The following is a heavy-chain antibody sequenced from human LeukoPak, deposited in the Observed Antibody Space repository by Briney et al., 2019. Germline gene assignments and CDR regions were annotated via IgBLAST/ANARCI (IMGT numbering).Heavy chain of an antibody. CDR3: ARAIYGSGSYYKWFDY. J-gene: IGHJ4*02. V-gene: IGHV5-51*01. Sequence: GESLKISCKGSGYSFTSYWIGWVRQMPGKGLEWMGIIYPGDSDTRYSPSFQGQVTISADKSISTAYLQWSSLKASDTAMYHCARAIYGSGSYYKWFDYWGQGTLVTVSS. D-gene: IGHD3-10*01. CDR2: IYPGDSDT. CDR1: GYSFTSYW.